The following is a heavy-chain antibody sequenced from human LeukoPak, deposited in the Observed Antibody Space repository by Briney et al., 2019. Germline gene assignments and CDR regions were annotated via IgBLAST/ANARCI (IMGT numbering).Heavy chain of an antibody. CDR2: INHSGST. CDR3: ARHESDSHGSGSYWPPPYYFDY. D-gene: IGHD3-10*01. Sequence: SETLSLTCAVYGGSFSGYYWSWIRQPPGKGLEWIGEINHSGSTNYNPSLKSRVTISVDTSKNQFSLKLSSVTAADTAVYYCARHESDSHGSGSYWPPPYYFDYWGQGTLVTVSS. J-gene: IGHJ4*02. V-gene: IGHV4-34*01. CDR1: GGSFSGYY.